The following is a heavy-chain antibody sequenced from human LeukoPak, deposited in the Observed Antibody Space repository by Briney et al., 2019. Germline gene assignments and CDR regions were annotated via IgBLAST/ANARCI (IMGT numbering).Heavy chain of an antibody. CDR1: PLTLSYSY. D-gene: IGHD3-22*01. V-gene: IGHV3-53*01. J-gene: IGHJ4*02. CDR2: IYSGGRT. CDR3: ARDSSLSGFLY. Sequence: RGSLRHSRADSPLTLSYSYMSGVRPAPGKGLEWVSLIYSGGRTYYTDSVKGRFPISRDNSKNTLYLQMSSLRAEDTAVYYCARDSSLSGFLYWGQGTLVTVSS.